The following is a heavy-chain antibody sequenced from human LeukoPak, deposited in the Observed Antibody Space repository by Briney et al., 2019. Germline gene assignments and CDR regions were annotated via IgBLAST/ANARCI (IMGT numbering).Heavy chain of an antibody. CDR1: GYTFTSYY. J-gene: IGHJ4*02. CDR3: ARDLIVVVTESYFDY. CDR2: INPSGGST. D-gene: IGHD3-22*01. V-gene: IGHV1-46*01. Sequence: ASVKVSCKASGYTFTSYYMHWVRQAPGQGLEWMGIINPSGGSTSYAQKFQGRVTITTDESTSTAYMELSSLRSEDTAVYYCARDLIVVVTESYFDYWGQGTLVTVSS.